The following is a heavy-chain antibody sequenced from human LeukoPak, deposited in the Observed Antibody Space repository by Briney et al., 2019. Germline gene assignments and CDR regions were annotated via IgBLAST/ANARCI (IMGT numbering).Heavy chain of an antibody. V-gene: IGHV1-46*01. Sequence: ASVEVSCKASGYTFTSYYMHWVRQAPGQGLEWMGIINPSGGSTSYAQKFQGRVTMTRDTSTSTVYMELSSLRSEDTAVYYCARVRGSSWPTYYFDYWGQGTLVTVSS. D-gene: IGHD6-13*01. J-gene: IGHJ4*02. CDR1: GYTFTSYY. CDR2: INPSGGST. CDR3: ARVRGSSWPTYYFDY.